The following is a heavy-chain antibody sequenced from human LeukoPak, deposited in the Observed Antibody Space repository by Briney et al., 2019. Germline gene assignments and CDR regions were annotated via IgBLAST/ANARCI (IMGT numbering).Heavy chain of an antibody. V-gene: IGHV3-53*01. CDR1: GLTFSSYE. D-gene: IGHD3-16*01. CDR3: ARDRVAPMGAYYYGMDV. Sequence: TGGSLRLSCVVTGLTFSSYEMNWVRQAPGKGLEWVSVIYSGGSTYYADSVKGRFTISRDNSKNTLYLQMNSLRAEDTAVYYCARDRVAPMGAYYYGMDVWGQGTTVTVSS. CDR2: IYSGGST. J-gene: IGHJ6*02.